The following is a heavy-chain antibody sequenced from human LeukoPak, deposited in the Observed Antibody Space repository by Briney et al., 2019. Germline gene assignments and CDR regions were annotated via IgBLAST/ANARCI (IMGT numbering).Heavy chain of an antibody. J-gene: IGHJ6*02. Sequence: ASVKVSCKASGYTFTSYGISWVRQAPGQGLEWMGWISAYNGNTNYAQKLQGRVTMTTDTSTSTAYMELRSLRSDDTAVYYCARGWAILPFDYYYYGMDVWGQGTTVTVSS. CDR1: GYTFTSYG. CDR2: ISAYNGNT. D-gene: IGHD3-10*01. V-gene: IGHV1-18*01. CDR3: ARGWAILPFDYYYYGMDV.